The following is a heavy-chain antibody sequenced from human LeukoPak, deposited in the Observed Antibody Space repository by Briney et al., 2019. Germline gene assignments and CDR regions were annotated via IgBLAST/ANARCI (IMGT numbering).Heavy chain of an antibody. J-gene: IGHJ4*02. CDR1: GGSISSYY. Sequence: PSETLSLTCTVSGGSISSYYWSWIRQPPGEGLEWIGYIYYSGSTNYNPSLKSRVTISVDTSKNQFSLKLSSVTAADTAVYYCARVNYDSSGYSYYFGYWGQGTLVTVSS. V-gene: IGHV4-59*01. CDR3: ARVNYDSSGYSYYFGY. CDR2: IYYSGST. D-gene: IGHD3-22*01.